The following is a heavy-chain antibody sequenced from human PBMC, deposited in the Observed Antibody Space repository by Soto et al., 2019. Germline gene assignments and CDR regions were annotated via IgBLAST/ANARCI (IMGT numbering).Heavy chain of an antibody. CDR3: ARDGGCSSTSCYNGFDY. CDR2: INAGNGNT. J-gene: IGHJ4*02. Sequence: ASVKVSCKASGYTFTSYAMHWVRQAPGQRLEWMGWINAGNGNTKYSQKFQGRVTITRDTSASTAYMELSSLRSEDTAVYYCARDGGCSSTSCYNGFDYWGQGTLVTVSS. CDR1: GYTFTSYA. V-gene: IGHV1-3*01. D-gene: IGHD2-2*02.